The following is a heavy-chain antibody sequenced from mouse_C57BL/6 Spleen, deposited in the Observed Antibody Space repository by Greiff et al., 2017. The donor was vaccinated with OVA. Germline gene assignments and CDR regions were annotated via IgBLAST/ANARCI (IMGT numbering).Heavy chain of an antibody. D-gene: IGHD2-4*01. CDR3: ARGYDYDKRFDY. V-gene: IGHV5-4*01. CDR1: GFTFSSYA. J-gene: IGHJ2*01. Sequence: EVHLVESGGGLVKPGGSLKLSCAASGFTFSSYAMSWVRQTPEKRLEWVATISDGGSYTYYPDNVKGRFTISRDNAKNNLYLQMSHLKSEDTAMYYCARGYDYDKRFDYWGQGTTLTVSS. CDR2: ISDGGSYT.